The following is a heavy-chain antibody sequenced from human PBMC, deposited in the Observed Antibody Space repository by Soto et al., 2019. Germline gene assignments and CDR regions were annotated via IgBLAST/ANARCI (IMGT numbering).Heavy chain of an antibody. CDR2: IIPILGIA. CDR1: GGTFSSYT. D-gene: IGHD6-13*01. J-gene: IGHJ4*02. CDR3: ASHPLIAAAGLYFDY. Sequence: QVQLVQSGAEVKKPGSSVKVSCKASGGTFSSYTISWVRQAPGQGLEWMGRIIPILGIANYAQKFQGRVTITEDNSTSTAYMELSSLRSEDTAVYYCASHPLIAAAGLYFDYWGQGTLVTFSS. V-gene: IGHV1-69*02.